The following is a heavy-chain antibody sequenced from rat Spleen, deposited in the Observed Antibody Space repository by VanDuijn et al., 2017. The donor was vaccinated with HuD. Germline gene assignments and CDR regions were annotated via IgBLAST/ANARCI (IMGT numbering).Heavy chain of an antibody. CDR3: AKDGDYGYNFAY. J-gene: IGHJ3*01. V-gene: IGHV5-7*01. D-gene: IGHD1-9*01. CDR2: ISYNGRGT. CDR1: GFTFSDYN. Sequence: EVQLVESGGGLVQPGRSLKLSCAASGFTFSDYNLAWVRQAPKKGLEWVATISYNGRGTYYGDSVKGRFTISRDSAKSTLYLQMNSLRSEDTATYYCAKDGDYGYNFAYWGQGTLVTVSS.